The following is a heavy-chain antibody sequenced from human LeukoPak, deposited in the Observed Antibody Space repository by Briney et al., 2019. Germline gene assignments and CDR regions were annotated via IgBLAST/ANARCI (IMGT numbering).Heavy chain of an antibody. CDR1: TYTFTNYY. D-gene: IGHD4-17*01. V-gene: IGHV1-46*01. CDR2: INPSSGYT. J-gene: IGHJ4*02. CDR3: VFPGGDYVYFDY. Sequence: ASVKVSCKASTYTFTNYYIHWVRQAPVQGLEWMGLINPSSGYTTYAQKFQGRVTITRDTPTSTVYMELNSLRSGDTAVYYCVFPGGDYVYFDYWGLGTLVTVSS.